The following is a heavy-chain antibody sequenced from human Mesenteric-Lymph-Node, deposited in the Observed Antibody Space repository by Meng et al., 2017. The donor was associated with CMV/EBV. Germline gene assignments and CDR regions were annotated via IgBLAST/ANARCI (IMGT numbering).Heavy chain of an antibody. Sequence: GESLKISCATSGFTFSNYGMHWVRQAPGKGLEPVAFIRYDAGNKYYADSVKGRFSISRDNSQNTVYLQMNSLRVEDTAVYYCVRDDWDCWGQGTLVTVSS. V-gene: IGHV3-30*02. CDR1: GFTFSNYG. CDR2: IRYDAGNK. J-gene: IGHJ4*02. CDR3: VRDDWDC. D-gene: IGHD3-9*01.